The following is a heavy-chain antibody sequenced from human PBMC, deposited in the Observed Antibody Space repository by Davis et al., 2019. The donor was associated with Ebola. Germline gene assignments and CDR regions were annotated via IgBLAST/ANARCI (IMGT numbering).Heavy chain of an antibody. CDR1: GGSFSGYY. CDR2: INHSGST. V-gene: IGHV4-34*01. D-gene: IGHD3-3*01. CDR3: ANAPYYDFWSGYS. Sequence: SETLSLTCAVYGGSFSGYYWSWIRQPPGKGLEWIGEINHSGSTNYNPSLKSRVTISVDTSKNQFSLKLSSVTAADTAVYYCANAPYYDFWSGYSWGQGTLVTVSS. J-gene: IGHJ5*02.